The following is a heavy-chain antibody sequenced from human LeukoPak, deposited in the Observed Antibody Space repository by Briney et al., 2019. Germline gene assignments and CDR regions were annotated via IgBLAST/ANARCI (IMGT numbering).Heavy chain of an antibody. CDR1: GYSFTSYW. D-gene: IGHD4-4*01. CDR2: IFTGDSDT. J-gene: IGHJ6*02. Sequence: GESLKIFCKGSGYSFTSYWIGWVRQMPGKGLEWRGIIFTGDSDTRYSPSFQGQVTISANKSISTAYLQWSSLKASDTDMYYCARLVTTGSDYYYGMDVWGQGTTVTVSS. V-gene: IGHV5-51*01. CDR3: ARLVTTGSDYYYGMDV.